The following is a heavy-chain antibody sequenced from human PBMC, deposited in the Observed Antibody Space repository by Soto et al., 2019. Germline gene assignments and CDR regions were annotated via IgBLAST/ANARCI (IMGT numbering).Heavy chain of an antibody. Sequence: GESLKISCKGSGYSFTSYWISWVRQMPGKGLEWMGRIDPSDSYTNYSPSFQGHVTISADKSISTAYLQWSSLKASATAMYYCARPESGSGSSSWFPNRYYYYGMDVWGQGTTVTVSS. V-gene: IGHV5-10-1*01. D-gene: IGHD6-13*01. J-gene: IGHJ6*02. CDR1: GYSFTSYW. CDR3: ARPESGSGSSSWFPNRYYYYGMDV. CDR2: IDPSDSYT.